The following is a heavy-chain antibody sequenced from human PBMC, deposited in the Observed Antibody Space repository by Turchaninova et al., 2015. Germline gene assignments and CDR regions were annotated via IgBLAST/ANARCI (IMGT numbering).Heavy chain of an antibody. D-gene: IGHD2-2*01. V-gene: IGHV3-23*01. Sequence: GFIFSSYAMTWVRQAPGKGLEWVSGLSGSGVSTYYADSVKGRFTISRDNSKNTLYLQMNNLRAEDTAIYYCAKFDGKFCSSTSCFFDSWGRGTPVTVSS. J-gene: IGHJ4*02. CDR3: AKFDGKFCSSTSCFFDS. CDR2: LSGSGVST. CDR1: GFIFSSYA.